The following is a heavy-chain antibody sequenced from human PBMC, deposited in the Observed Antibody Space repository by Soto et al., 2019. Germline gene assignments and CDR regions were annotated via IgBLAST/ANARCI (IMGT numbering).Heavy chain of an antibody. CDR2: ISYDGNRK. CDR3: GGGSNFVDY. D-gene: IGHD3-16*01. Sequence: QVQVVESGGGVVQPGTSLRLSCAASGFTFNNYGMLWVRQAPGKGLEWVATISYDGNRKYYADSVKGRFTISRDNSKNTLYLQMNSLKPEDTGVYYCGGGSNFVDYWGWGTPVTVSS. CDR1: GFTFNNYG. J-gene: IGHJ4*02. V-gene: IGHV3-30*03.